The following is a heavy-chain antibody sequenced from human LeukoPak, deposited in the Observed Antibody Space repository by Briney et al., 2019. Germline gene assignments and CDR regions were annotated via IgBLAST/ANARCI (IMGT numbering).Heavy chain of an antibody. CDR3: ARRDDSSGYHKIFDY. CDR1: GGSTSSYY. V-gene: IGHV4-59*08. Sequence: SETLSLTCTVSGGSTSSYYWSWIRQPPGKGLEWIGYIHYSGSTDYNPSLKSRVTISVDMSKNQFYLKLSSLTAADTAVYYCARRDDSSGYHKIFDYWGPGTLVTVSS. J-gene: IGHJ4*02. CDR2: IHYSGST. D-gene: IGHD3-22*01.